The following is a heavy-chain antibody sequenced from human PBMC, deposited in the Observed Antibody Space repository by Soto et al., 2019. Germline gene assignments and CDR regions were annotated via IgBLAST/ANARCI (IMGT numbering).Heavy chain of an antibody. Sequence: QVQLQESGPGLVKPSQTLSLTCTVSGGPISSGSYYWNWIRQHPGKGLEWIGYIFYSGSTYYNPSLKSRVTISVDLSKNQFSLRLSSVTAADTAVYYCARDLGGTKWFDPWGQGTLITVSS. D-gene: IGHD3-16*01. J-gene: IGHJ5*02. CDR3: ARDLGGTKWFDP. CDR2: IFYSGST. CDR1: GGPISSGSYY. V-gene: IGHV4-31*03.